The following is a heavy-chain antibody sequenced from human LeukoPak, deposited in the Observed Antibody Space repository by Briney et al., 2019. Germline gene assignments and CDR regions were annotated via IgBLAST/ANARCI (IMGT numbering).Heavy chain of an antibody. CDR1: GGTFSSYA. D-gene: IGHD6-6*01. CDR3: ASGKPPRVYSSSSSNAY. CDR2: IIPIFGTA. J-gene: IGHJ4*02. V-gene: IGHV1-69*13. Sequence: SVKVSCKASGGTFSSYAISWVRQAPGQGLEWMGGIIPIFGTANYAQKFQGRVTITADESTSTAYMELSSLRSEDTAVYCCASGKPPRVYSSSSSNAYWGQGTLVTVSS.